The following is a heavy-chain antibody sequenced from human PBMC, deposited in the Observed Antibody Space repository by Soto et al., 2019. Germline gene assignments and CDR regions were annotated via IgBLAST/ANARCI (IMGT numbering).Heavy chain of an antibody. Sequence: ASVKVSCKASGYTFTGYAMHWVRQAPGQRLEWMGWINAGNGNTKYSQKFQGRVTITRDTSASTAYMELSSLRSEDTAVYYCARAVAVSAHFDYWGQGTLVTVSS. CDR2: INAGNGNT. J-gene: IGHJ4*02. CDR1: GYTFTGYA. V-gene: IGHV1-3*01. D-gene: IGHD6-19*01. CDR3: ARAVAVSAHFDY.